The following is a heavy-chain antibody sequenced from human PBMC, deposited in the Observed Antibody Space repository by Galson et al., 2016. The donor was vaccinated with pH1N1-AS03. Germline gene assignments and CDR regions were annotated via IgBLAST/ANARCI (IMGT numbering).Heavy chain of an antibody. CDR3: ARDELWGRHDYFFHY. D-gene: IGHD3-16*01. V-gene: IGHV4-61*02. CDR1: GDSISSNNYF. CDR2: LSSLGTA. J-gene: IGHJ4*02. Sequence: TLSLTCSVSGDSISSNNYFWSWIRQPAGKGLEWIGRLSSLGTANYNPSLESRVSISVDASKNQFSLKLNSMTAADTAVYYCARDELWGRHDYFFHYWGQGALVTVSS.